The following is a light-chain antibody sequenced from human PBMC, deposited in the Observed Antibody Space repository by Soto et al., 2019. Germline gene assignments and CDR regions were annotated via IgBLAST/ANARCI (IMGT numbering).Light chain of an antibody. J-gene: IGKJ1*01. CDR1: ESVSTW. CDR3: QHYKTYPLT. V-gene: IGKV1-5*01. Sequence: DIQMTQSPSTLSASVGDRAHITCRASESVSTWLAWYQQKPGKAPKLLIYDASSLESGVPSRFSGTGSGTQFTLTISSLQPDDFATYYCQHYKTYPLTFGQGTRVEIK. CDR2: DAS.